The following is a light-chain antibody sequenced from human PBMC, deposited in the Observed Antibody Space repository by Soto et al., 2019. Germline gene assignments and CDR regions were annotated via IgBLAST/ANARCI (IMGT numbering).Light chain of an antibody. CDR3: SSYTSSSTLRV. CDR1: SSDVGGYNY. CDR2: DVS. V-gene: IGLV2-14*01. Sequence: QSALTQPASVSGSPGQSITISCTGTSSDVGGYNYVSWYQQHPGKAPKLMIYDVSNRPSGVSNRFSGSKSGNTASLTISGLQAEDAVDYYCSSYTSSSTLRVFGGGTQLTVL. J-gene: IGLJ2*01.